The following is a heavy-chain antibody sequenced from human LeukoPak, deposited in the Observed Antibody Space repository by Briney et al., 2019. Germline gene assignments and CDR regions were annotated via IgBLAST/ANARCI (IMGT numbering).Heavy chain of an antibody. J-gene: IGHJ4*02. CDR1: GFTFSSYS. V-gene: IGHV3-21*01. CDR3: ARPELRGFAPNY. CDR2: ISSSSSYI. Sequence: GGSLRLSCAASGFTFSSYSMNWVRQAPGKGLEWVSSISSSSSYIYYADSVKGRSTISRDNAKNSLYLQMNSLRAEDTAVYYCARPELRGFAPNYWGQGTLVTVSS. D-gene: IGHD4-23*01.